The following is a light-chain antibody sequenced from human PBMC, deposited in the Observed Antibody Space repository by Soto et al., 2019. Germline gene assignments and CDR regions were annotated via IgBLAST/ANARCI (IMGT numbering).Light chain of an antibody. CDR1: TSNIGNNY. J-gene: IGLJ3*02. CDR3: ATWDSSRSAGV. Sequence: QSVVTQPPSLSAAPGQTVTISCSGSTSNIGNNYVSWYQQFPGTVPKLLIYDTNKRPSGIPDRFSGSKSGTSATLGITGLQTGDEADYYCATWDSSRSAGVFGGGTKVTVL. V-gene: IGLV1-51*01. CDR2: DTN.